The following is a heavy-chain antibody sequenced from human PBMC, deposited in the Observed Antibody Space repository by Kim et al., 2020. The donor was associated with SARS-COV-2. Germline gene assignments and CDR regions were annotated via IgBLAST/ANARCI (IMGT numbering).Heavy chain of an antibody. CDR2: IYTSGST. Sequence: SETLSLTCTVSGGSISSYYWSWIRQPAGKGLEWIGRIYTSGSTNYNPSLKSRVNMSVDTSKNQFSLKLSSVTAADTAVYYCEREYYDFWSGYYHDYYYYYYGMDVWGQGTTVTSP. CDR1: GGSISSYY. J-gene: IGHJ6*02. D-gene: IGHD3-3*01. CDR3: EREYYDFWSGYYHDYYYYYYGMDV. V-gene: IGHV4-4*07.